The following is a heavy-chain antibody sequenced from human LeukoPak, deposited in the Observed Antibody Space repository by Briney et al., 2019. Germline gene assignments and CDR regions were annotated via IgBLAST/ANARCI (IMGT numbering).Heavy chain of an antibody. Sequence: SETLSLTCTVSGGSISSYYWSWIRQPPGKGLEWIGYIYYSGSTNYNPSLKSRVTISVDTSKNQFSLRLSSVTAADTAVYYCASLTYGNYCFDYWGQGTLVTVSS. V-gene: IGHV4-59*08. D-gene: IGHD1-7*01. J-gene: IGHJ4*02. CDR1: GGSISSYY. CDR2: IYYSGST. CDR3: ASLTYGNYCFDY.